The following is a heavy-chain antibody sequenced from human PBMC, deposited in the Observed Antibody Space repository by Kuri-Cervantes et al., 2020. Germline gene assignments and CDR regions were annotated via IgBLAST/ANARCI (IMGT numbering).Heavy chain of an antibody. D-gene: IGHD5-18*01. J-gene: IGHJ6*02. CDR2: ISSSGSTI. Sequence: LSLTCAASGLTFSDYYMSWIRQAPGKGLEWVSYISSSGSTIYYADSVKGRFTISRDNAKNSLYLQMNSLRAEDTAVYYCAKDLRGSWIQQLQGYYGMDVWGQGTTVTVSS. CDR3: AKDLRGSWIQQLQGYYGMDV. CDR1: GLTFSDYY. V-gene: IGHV3-11*04.